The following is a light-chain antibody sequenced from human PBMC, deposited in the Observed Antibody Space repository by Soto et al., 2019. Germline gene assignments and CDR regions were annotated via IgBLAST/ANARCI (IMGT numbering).Light chain of an antibody. CDR3: QLTYYAPWR. Sequence: EMQKTLDPSSLSASVGDRVTITCRASPSISTYLNWYHQKPGKAPKLLIYAASSLQSGVPSRFSGSGSGTDIALTTCGLQPEDCPTYYTQLTYYAPWRFAHGTKVDIK. V-gene: IGKV1-39*01. CDR1: PSISTY. CDR2: AAS. J-gene: IGKJ1*01.